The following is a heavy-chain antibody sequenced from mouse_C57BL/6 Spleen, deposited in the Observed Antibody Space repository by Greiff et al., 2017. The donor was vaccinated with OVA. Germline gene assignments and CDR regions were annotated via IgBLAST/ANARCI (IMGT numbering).Heavy chain of an antibody. V-gene: IGHV3-6*01. D-gene: IGHD1-1*01. CDR1: GYSITSGYY. J-gene: IGHJ3*01. CDR3: ARAERSWFAY. CDR2: ISYDGSN. Sequence: EVQLVESVPGLVKPSQSLSLTCSVTGYSITSGYYWNWIRQFPGNKLEWMGYISYDGSNNYNPSLKNRISITRDTSKNQFFLKLNSVTTEDTATYYCARAERSWFAYWGQGTLVTVSA.